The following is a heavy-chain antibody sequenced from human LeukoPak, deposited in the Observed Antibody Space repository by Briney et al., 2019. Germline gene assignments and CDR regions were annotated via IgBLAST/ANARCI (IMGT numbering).Heavy chain of an antibody. V-gene: IGHV3-30*18. CDR2: ISYDGSNK. CDR1: GFTFSSYG. D-gene: IGHD4-17*01. J-gene: IGHJ4*02. Sequence: GGSLRLSCAASGFTFSSYGMHWVRQAPGKGLEWVAVISYDGSNKYYADSVKGRFTISRDNSKNTLYLQMNSLRAEDTAVYYCAKDNYGHYGSPVDYWGQGTLVTVSS. CDR3: AKDNYGHYGSPVDY.